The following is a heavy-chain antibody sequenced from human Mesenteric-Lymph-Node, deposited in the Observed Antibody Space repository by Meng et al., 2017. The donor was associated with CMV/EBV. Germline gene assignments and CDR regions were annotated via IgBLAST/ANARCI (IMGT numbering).Heavy chain of an antibody. CDR1: GFTFSYYD. CDR2: IRSDGNQK. CDR3: AKDDKEN. Sequence: GGSLRLSCAASGFTFSYYDMHWVRQAPGKGLEWVAFIRSDGNQKFYVDSVKGRFTISRDNSKNTLYLQMNSLRGEDTAMYYCAKDDKENWGQGTLVTVSS. V-gene: IGHV3-30*02. D-gene: IGHD2/OR15-2a*01. J-gene: IGHJ4*02.